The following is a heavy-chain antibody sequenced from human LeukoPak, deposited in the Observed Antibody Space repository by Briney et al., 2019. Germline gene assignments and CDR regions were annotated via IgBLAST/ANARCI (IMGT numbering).Heavy chain of an antibody. D-gene: IGHD6-6*01. J-gene: IGHJ4*02. V-gene: IGHV3-23*01. CDR3: AKGCSSSRPYYFDF. CDR2: ITNSGSDT. CDR1: GFPFSAFA. Sequence: GGSLRLSCAASGFPFSAFAMSWVRQTPGKGLEWVSAITNSGSDTYHADSVKGRFTISRDNSKNTLYLQMDSLRVEDSALYYCAKGCSSSRPYYFDFWGQGTLVTVAS.